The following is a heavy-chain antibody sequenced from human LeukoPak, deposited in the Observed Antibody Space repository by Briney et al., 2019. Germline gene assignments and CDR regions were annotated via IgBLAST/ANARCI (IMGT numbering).Heavy chain of an antibody. V-gene: IGHV4-59*01. CDR3: ARGRGDSRGTSFDS. CDR2: IYYTGST. D-gene: IGHD3-22*01. CDR1: GDSISIYY. Sequence: SETLSLTCTVSGDSISIYYWSWLRQPPGKGLEWIGYIYYTGSTTYNPSLKTRLTISIATSKNQFSLNLISLTAADTAVYYCARGRGDSRGTSFDSWGQGTLVTVSS. J-gene: IGHJ4*02.